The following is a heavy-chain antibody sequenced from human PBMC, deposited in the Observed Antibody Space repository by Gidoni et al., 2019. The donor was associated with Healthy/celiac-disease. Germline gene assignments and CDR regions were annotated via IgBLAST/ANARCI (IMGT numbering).Heavy chain of an antibody. CDR1: GGTFSSYA. Sequence: QVQLVQSGAAVKKPGSSVKVSCKASGGTFSSYAISWVRQAPGQGLEWMGGIIPIFGTANYAQKFQGRVTITADESTSTAYMELSSLRSEDTAVYYCAREDSGIAARNYFDYWGQGTLVTVSS. V-gene: IGHV1-69*01. J-gene: IGHJ4*02. D-gene: IGHD6-6*01. CDR2: IIPIFGTA. CDR3: AREDSGIAARNYFDY.